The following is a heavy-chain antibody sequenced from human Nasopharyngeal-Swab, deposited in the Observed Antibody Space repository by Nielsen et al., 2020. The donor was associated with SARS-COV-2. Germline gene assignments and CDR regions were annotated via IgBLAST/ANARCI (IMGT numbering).Heavy chain of an antibody. V-gene: IGHV3-7*04. J-gene: IGHJ2*01. CDR3: ARGLWFGESDWYFDL. CDR2: IKQDGSEK. Sequence: GGSLRLSCAASGFTFSSYWMSWVRKAPGKGLEWVANIKQDGSEKYYVDSVKGRFTISSDNAKNSLYLQMNSLRAEDTAVYYCARGLWFGESDWYFDLWGRGTLVTVSS. CDR1: GFTFSSYW. D-gene: IGHD3-10*01.